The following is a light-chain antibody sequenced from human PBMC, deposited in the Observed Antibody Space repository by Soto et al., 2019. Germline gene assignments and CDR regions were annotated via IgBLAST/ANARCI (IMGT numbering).Light chain of an antibody. CDR1: QTVERW. CDR2: DVS. J-gene: IGKJ1*01. V-gene: IGKV1-5*01. Sequence: DIQMTQSPSTLPASVGDRVTISCRASQTVERWLAWYQQKPGKAPKLLISDVSSLERGVPSRFSGSGSGTDFTLTISSLQPEDFATYYCQQYNSPGTFGQGTKVDIK. CDR3: QQYNSPGT.